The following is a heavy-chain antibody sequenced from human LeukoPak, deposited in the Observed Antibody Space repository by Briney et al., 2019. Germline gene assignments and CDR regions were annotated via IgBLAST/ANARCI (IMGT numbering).Heavy chain of an antibody. Sequence: PSETLSLTCTVSGGSISSYYWSWIRQPAGKGLEWIGRIYTSGSTNYNPSLKSRVTMSVDTSKNQFSLKLSSVTAADTAVYYCARVNTMVRGVRRAYYFDYWGQGTLGTVSS. J-gene: IGHJ4*02. CDR2: IYTSGST. CDR3: ARVNTMVRGVRRAYYFDY. V-gene: IGHV4-4*07. D-gene: IGHD3-10*01. CDR1: GGSISSYY.